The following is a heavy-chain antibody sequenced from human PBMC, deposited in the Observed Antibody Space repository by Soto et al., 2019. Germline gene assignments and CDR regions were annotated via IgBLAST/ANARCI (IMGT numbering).Heavy chain of an antibody. CDR1: GGSISSYY. V-gene: IGHV4-59*01. Sequence: QVQLQESGPGLVKPSETLSLTCTVSGGSISSYYWSWIRQPPGKGLEWIGYIYYSGSTNYNPSLKSRVTISVDTSKNQFSLKLSSVTAADTAVYYCARDCGPRGSGLDPRGGMDVWGQGTTVTVSS. D-gene: IGHD3-10*01. J-gene: IGHJ6*02. CDR2: IYYSGST. CDR3: ARDCGPRGSGLDPRGGMDV.